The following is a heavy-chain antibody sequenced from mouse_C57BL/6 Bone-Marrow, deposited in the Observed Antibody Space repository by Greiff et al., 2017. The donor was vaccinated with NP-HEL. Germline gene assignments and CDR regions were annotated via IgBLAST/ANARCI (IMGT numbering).Heavy chain of an antibody. CDR3: ARWGVTPAY. Sequence: EVKVVESGGGLVKPGGSLKLSCAASGFTFSDYGMHWVRQAPEKGLEWVAYISSGSSTIYYADTVKGRFTISRDNAKNTLFLQMTSLRSEDTAMYYCARWGVTPAYWGQGTLVTVSA. CDR2: ISSGSSTI. V-gene: IGHV5-17*01. J-gene: IGHJ3*01. D-gene: IGHD2-5*01. CDR1: GFTFSDYG.